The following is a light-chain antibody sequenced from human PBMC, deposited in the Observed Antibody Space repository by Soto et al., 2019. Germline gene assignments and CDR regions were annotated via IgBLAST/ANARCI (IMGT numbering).Light chain of an antibody. CDR3: FSFTTPSTHF. CDR1: SSDIGAYDY. J-gene: IGLJ1*01. Sequence: QSALTQPASLSGSPGQSITISCTGTSSDIGAYDYVSWFQQHPGKAPKLMISEVNNRPSGVSNRFSGSKSGNTAYLTISGRQVEAEAEDFCFSFTTPSTHFVGTGIKVTVL. CDR2: EVN. V-gene: IGLV2-14*01.